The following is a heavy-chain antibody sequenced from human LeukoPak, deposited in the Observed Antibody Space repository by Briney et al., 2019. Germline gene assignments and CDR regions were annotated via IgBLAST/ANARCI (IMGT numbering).Heavy chain of an antibody. Sequence: GASVKVSCKASGYTFTSYDINWVRQATGQGLEWMGWMNPNSGNTGYAQKFQGRVTMTRNTSISTAYMELSSLRSEDTAVYYCARQFQSYYYYYMDVWGKGTTVTVSS. CDR2: MNPNSGNT. CDR3: ARQFQSYYYYYMDV. CDR1: GYTFTSYD. V-gene: IGHV1-8*01. D-gene: IGHD5-24*01. J-gene: IGHJ6*03.